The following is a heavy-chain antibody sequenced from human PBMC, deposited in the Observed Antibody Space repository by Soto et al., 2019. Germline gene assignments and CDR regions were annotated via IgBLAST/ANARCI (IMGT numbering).Heavy chain of an antibody. CDR2: IGADGQAQ. D-gene: IGHD3-9*01. J-gene: IGHJ2*01. CDR1: GFTFKSYS. Sequence: PGGSLRLSCKASGFTFKSYSIHWVRQAPGQGLEWVAVIGADGQAQIYADSVEGRFSLSRDNFKNVAFLDMSSLTSDDTSTYYCARESAFDNWYFDLWGRGTLVTVSS. CDR3: ARESAFDNWYFDL. V-gene: IGHV3-30*03.